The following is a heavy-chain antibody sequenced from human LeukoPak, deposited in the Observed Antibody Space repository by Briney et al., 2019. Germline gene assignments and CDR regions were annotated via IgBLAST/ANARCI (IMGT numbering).Heavy chain of an antibody. J-gene: IGHJ3*02. Sequence: GGSLRLSCAASGFTFSSYSMNWVRQAPGKGLEWVSVIYSGGSTYYADSVKGRFTISRDNSKNTLYLQMNSLRAEDTAVYYCARGWYEDAFDIWGQGTMVTVSS. D-gene: IGHD6-19*01. CDR2: IYSGGST. V-gene: IGHV3-53*01. CDR3: ARGWYEDAFDI. CDR1: GFTFSSYS.